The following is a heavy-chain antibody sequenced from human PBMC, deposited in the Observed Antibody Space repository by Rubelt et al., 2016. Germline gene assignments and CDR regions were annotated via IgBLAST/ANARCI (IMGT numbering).Heavy chain of an antibody. V-gene: IGHV4-34*01. CDR1: GGSFSGYY. Sequence: QVQLQRWGAGLLKPSETLSLTCAVYGGSFSGYYWSWIRQPPGKGLEWIGEINHSGSTNYNPSLTGRVTSSVARPRYCVSRELSSWTAAGTAGYYCAGGGDRSGYINPGDAFDSWGQGTMVTVSS. J-gene: IGHJ3*02. CDR2: INHSGST. CDR3: AGGGDRSGYINPGDAFDS. D-gene: IGHD3-22*01.